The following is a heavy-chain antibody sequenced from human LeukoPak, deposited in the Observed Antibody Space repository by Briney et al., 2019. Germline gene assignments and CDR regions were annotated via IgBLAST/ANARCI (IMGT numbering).Heavy chain of an antibody. Sequence: SETLSLTCSVSGGSISSGSYYWAWIRQPPEKGLEWIGSIYYSGNTYYNPSLKSRVTISVDTSKNQFSLRLSSVTAADTAVYYCARLLRRPWYFDYWGQGTLITVSS. CDR3: ARLLRRPWYFDY. D-gene: IGHD5-12*01. CDR2: IYYSGNT. V-gene: IGHV4-39*01. J-gene: IGHJ4*02. CDR1: GGSISSGSYY.